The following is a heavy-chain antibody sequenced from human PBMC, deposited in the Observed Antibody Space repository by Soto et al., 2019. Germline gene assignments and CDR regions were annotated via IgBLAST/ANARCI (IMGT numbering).Heavy chain of an antibody. CDR2: VSPPFRTS. D-gene: IGHD3-10*01. CDR1: GVSFNNNG. Sequence: QVQLVQSGAEVKKPGSSVKVSCKTSGVSFNNNGIGWVRQAPGHGREWMGGVSPPFRTSNYARKFQGRISVTGDASTGTVNMQLSSLTSEDTAQYYCARVLYYGSGSYSPYGMDVWGQGPRSPSP. J-gene: IGHJ6*02. CDR3: ARVLYYGSGSYSPYGMDV. V-gene: IGHV1-69*01.